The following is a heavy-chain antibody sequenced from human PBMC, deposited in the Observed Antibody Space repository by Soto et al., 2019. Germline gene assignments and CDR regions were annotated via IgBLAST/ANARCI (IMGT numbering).Heavy chain of an antibody. V-gene: IGHV3-23*01. Sequence: EVQLLESGGGLVQPGGSLRLSCAASGFTFSSYAMSWVRQAPGKGLEWVSAISGSGGSTYYADSVKGRFTISRDNSKNTLYLQMNSLRAEDTAVYYCAKDIGYYDYVWGSYRPDSNFAYWGQGTLVTVSS. CDR1: GFTFSSYA. CDR3: AKDIGYYDYVWGSYRPDSNFAY. D-gene: IGHD3-16*02. J-gene: IGHJ4*02. CDR2: ISGSGGST.